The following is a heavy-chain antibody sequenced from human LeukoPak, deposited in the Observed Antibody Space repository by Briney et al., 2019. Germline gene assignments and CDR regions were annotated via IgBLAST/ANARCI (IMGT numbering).Heavy chain of an antibody. V-gene: IGHV4-59*01. CDR2: IYSSGST. D-gene: IGHD3-16*01. CDR3: ARAGEAQEVFDI. J-gene: IGHJ3*02. CDR1: GGSINSYN. Sequence: SETLSLTCTVSGGSINSYNWSWIRQPPGKGLEWIGYIYSSGSTNYNPSLKSRVTISVGTSNNQFSLKLNSVTAADTGVYYCARAGEAQEVFDIWGQGTMVTVSS.